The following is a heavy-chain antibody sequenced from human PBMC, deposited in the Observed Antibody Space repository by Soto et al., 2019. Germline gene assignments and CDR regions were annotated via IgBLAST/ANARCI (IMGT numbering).Heavy chain of an antibody. CDR3: AGYGSSSEGKFDP. D-gene: IGHD6-6*01. CDR1: GCTFSSYG. Sequence: SCAASGCTFSSYGMHWVRQAPGKGLEWVAVISYDGSNKYYADSVKGRFTISRDNSKNTLYLQMNSLRAEDTAVYYCAGYGSSSEGKFDPWGQGTLVTVSS. J-gene: IGHJ5*02. CDR2: ISYDGSNK. V-gene: IGHV3-30*03.